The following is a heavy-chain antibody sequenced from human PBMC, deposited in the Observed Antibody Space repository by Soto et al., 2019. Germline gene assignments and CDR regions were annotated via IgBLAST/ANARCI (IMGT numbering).Heavy chain of an antibody. Sequence: SVKVSCKASGGTFSSYAISWVRQAPGQGLEWMGGIIPIFGTANYAQKFQGRVTITADESTSTAYMELSSLRSEDTAVYYCAGDREGAYCFEYWGKGTMVSVSS. V-gene: IGHV1-69*13. D-gene: IGHD1-26*01. J-gene: IGHJ4*02. CDR2: IIPIFGTA. CDR1: GGTFSSYA. CDR3: AGDREGAYCFEY.